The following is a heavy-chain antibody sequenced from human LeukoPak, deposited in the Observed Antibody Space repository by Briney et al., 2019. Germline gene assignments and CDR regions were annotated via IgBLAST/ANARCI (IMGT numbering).Heavy chain of an antibody. V-gene: IGHV4-4*07. CDR2: IYTSGSA. CDR1: GGSISSYY. D-gene: IGHD6-13*01. CDR3: ARTSSSSYSADY. J-gene: IGHJ4*02. Sequence: PSETLSLTCTVSGGSISSYYWSWIRQPAGKGLEWIGRIYTSGSANYNPSLKSRVTMSVATSKNQFSLKLSSVTAADTAVYSCARTSSSSYSADYWGQRTLVTVSS.